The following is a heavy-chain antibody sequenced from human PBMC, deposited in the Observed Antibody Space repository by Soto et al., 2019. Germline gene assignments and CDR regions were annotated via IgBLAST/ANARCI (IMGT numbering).Heavy chain of an antibody. J-gene: IGHJ4*02. Sequence: EVQLVESGGGLVLPGGSLRLSCAASGFTFSSLWMSWVRQAPGKGLEWVANIKPDGRDQYYVESVKGRFTISRDNARNSLYLQMNSLRGDDTAVYYCTRAGGSYYFDFWGQGTLVTVSA. CDR1: GFTFSSLW. CDR3: TRAGGSYYFDF. D-gene: IGHD3-10*01. CDR2: IKPDGRDQ. V-gene: IGHV3-7*01.